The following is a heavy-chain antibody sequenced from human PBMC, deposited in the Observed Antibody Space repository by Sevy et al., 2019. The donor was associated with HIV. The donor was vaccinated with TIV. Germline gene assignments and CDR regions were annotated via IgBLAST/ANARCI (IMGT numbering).Heavy chain of an antibody. CDR1: GFIFGEYA. J-gene: IGHJ4*02. Sequence: GGSLRLSCTASGFIFGEYAMTWVRQAPGKGLEWVAFLKSKTQGGTLDYAASVKGRFTISRDDSKSIAHLQMNDLKTEDTAIYYCTRWNGGQSIFEYWGQGALVTVSS. CDR3: TRWNGGQSIFEY. D-gene: IGHD1-1*01. CDR2: LKSKTQGGTL. V-gene: IGHV3-49*04.